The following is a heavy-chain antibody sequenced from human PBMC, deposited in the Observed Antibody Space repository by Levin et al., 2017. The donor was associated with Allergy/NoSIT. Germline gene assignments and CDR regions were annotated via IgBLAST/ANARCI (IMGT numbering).Heavy chain of an antibody. V-gene: IGHV3-48*02. D-gene: IGHD4-23*01. CDR3: ARDPTVASAPSYFDY. CDR2: ISSSSTTI. Sequence: GESLKISCTASGFTFSSDSMNWVRQAPGKGLEWVSYISSSSTTIYYAASVEGRFTISRDNAKNSLYLQMSSLRDEDTAVYYCARDPTVASAPSYFDYWGQGSLVTVSS. CDR1: GFTFSSDS. J-gene: IGHJ4*02.